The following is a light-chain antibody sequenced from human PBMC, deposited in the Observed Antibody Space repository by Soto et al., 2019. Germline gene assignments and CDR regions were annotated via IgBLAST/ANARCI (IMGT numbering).Light chain of an antibody. V-gene: IGKV1-39*01. Sequence: DIQMTQSPSSLSASVGDRVTITCRASQSISSYLNWYQQKPGKAPKLLIYAASSLQSGVPSRFSGSGSGTEFTLTISSRQPEDFATYYCQQSYSTPFTFGPGTKVDIK. J-gene: IGKJ3*01. CDR2: AAS. CDR3: QQSYSTPFT. CDR1: QSISSY.